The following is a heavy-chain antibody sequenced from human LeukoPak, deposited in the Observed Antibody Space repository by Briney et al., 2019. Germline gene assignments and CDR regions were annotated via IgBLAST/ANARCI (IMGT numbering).Heavy chain of an antibody. V-gene: IGHV4-4*07. CDR3: ARGRDDFWSGLHDLDAFDI. CDR1: GGSMSSYY. J-gene: IGHJ3*02. D-gene: IGHD3-3*01. CDR2: IYTSGRT. Sequence: SETLSLTCTVSGGSMSSYYWSWIRQPAGKGLEWIGRIYTSGRTTYNPSLKSRVTMSVDTSKNQFSLKLSSVTAADTAVYYCARGRDDFWSGLHDLDAFDIWGQGTMVTVSS.